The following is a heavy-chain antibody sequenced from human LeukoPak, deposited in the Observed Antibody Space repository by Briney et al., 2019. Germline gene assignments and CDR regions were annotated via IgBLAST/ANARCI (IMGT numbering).Heavy chain of an antibody. CDR3: AKRGVVIRVILVGFHKEAYYFDS. Sequence: GGSLRLSCAVSGITLSNYGMSWVRQAPGKGLEWVAGISGSGGGTNYADCVKGRFTISRDNPKNTLYLQMNSLGADDTAVYFCAKRGVVIRVILVGFHKEAYYFDSWGQGALVTVSS. CDR2: ISGSGGGT. J-gene: IGHJ4*02. CDR1: GITLSNYG. V-gene: IGHV3-23*01. D-gene: IGHD3-22*01.